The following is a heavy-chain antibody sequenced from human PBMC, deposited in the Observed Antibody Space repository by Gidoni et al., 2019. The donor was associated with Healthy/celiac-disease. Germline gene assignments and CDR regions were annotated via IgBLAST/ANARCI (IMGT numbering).Heavy chain of an antibody. CDR2: ISSSSSYI. CDR3: ARDERGGYFDY. D-gene: IGHD3-16*01. Sequence: EVQLVESGGGLVKPGGSLRLSCAAYDFTFSSYSMNWVRQAPGKGLELVSSISSSSSYIYYADSVKGRFTISRDNAKNSLYLQMNSLRAEDTAVYYCARDERGGYFDYWGQGTLVTVSS. J-gene: IGHJ4*02. V-gene: IGHV3-21*01. CDR1: DFTFSSYS.